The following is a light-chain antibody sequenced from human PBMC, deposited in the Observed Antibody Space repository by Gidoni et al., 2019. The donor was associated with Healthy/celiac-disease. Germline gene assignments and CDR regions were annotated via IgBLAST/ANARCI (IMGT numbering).Light chain of an antibody. CDR2: GNS. Sequence: SVLTQPPSVSWAPGQRVTISCTGSSSNIGAGYDVHWYQQLPGTAPKRLIYGNSNRPSGVPDRFSGSKSGTSASLAITGLQAEDEADYYCQSYDSSLSGSVVFGGGTKLTVL. CDR3: QSYDSSLSGSVV. J-gene: IGLJ2*01. V-gene: IGLV1-40*01. CDR1: SSNIGAGYD.